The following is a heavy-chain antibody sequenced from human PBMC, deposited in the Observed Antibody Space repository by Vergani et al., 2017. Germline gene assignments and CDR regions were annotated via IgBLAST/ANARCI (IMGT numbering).Heavy chain of an antibody. Sequence: EVQLVESGGGIVKPGVSLRLSCVASGFSFRNAWMNWVRRTPGKGLEWVGRIKSTFDRGTTDYAAAVKGRFTISRDDSKNTLFLQMNGLKTEDIGVYYCTTDPRYCGDGSCYWLRDHHYYGMDVWGQGTTVTVSS. J-gene: IGHJ6*02. CDR3: TTDPRYCGDGSCYWLRDHHYYGMDV. V-gene: IGHV3-15*07. CDR2: IKSTFDRGTT. CDR1: GFSFRNAW. D-gene: IGHD2-21*01.